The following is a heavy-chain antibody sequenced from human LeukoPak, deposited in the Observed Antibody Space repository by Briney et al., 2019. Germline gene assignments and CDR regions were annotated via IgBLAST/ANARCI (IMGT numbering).Heavy chain of an antibody. CDR2: ISSSGSTI. CDR3: ARDPKLGSAGYMDV. V-gene: IGHV3-48*03. Sequence: GGSLRLSCAASGFTFSSYEMNWVRQAPGKGLEWVSYISSSGSTIYYADSVKGRFTISRDNAKNSLYLQMNSLRAEDTAAYYCARDPKLGSAGYMDVWGKGTTVTISS. CDR1: GFTFSSYE. D-gene: IGHD6-19*01. J-gene: IGHJ6*03.